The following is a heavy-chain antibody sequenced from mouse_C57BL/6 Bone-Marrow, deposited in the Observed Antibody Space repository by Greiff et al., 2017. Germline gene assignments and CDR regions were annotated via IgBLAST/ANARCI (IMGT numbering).Heavy chain of an antibody. CDR3: TTFYYYGSSTSWFAY. J-gene: IGHJ3*01. D-gene: IGHD1-1*01. V-gene: IGHV14-4*01. CDR2: IDPENGDT. CDR1: GFNIKDDY. Sequence: VQLKQSGAELVRPGASVKLSCTASGFNIKDDYMHWVKQRPEQGLEWIGWIDPENGDTEYASKFQGKATITADTSSNTAYLQLSSLTSEDTAVYYCTTFYYYGSSTSWFAYWGQGTLGTVSA.